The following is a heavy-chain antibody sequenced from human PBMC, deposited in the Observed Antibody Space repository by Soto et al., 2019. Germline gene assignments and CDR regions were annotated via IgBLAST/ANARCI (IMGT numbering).Heavy chain of an antibody. J-gene: IGHJ4*02. Sequence: EMQLVESGGGLVQPGGSLRLSCAASGFTFSSYSMNWVRQAPGKGLEWVSYISSSSSTIYYADSVKGRFTISRDNAKNSLYLQMNSLRAEDTAVYYCAGRYYYGSGTPRDYWGQGTLVTVSS. V-gene: IGHV3-48*01. CDR1: GFTFSSYS. CDR3: AGRYYYGSGTPRDY. D-gene: IGHD3-10*01. CDR2: ISSSSSTI.